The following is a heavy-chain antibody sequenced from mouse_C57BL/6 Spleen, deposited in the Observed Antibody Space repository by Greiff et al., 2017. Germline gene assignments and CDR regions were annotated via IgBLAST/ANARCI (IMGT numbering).Heavy chain of an antibody. J-gene: IGHJ2*01. CDR1: GYSITSGYY. D-gene: IGHD1-1*01. CDR2: ISYDGSN. V-gene: IGHV3-6*01. CDR3: AREGYYGSSYVH. Sequence: VQLKESGPGLVKPSQSLSLTCSVTGYSITSGYYWNWIRQFPGNKLEWMGYISYDGSNNYNPSLKNRISITRDTTKNQFFLKLNSVATEDTTTYYCAREGYYGSSYVHWGQGTTLTVSS.